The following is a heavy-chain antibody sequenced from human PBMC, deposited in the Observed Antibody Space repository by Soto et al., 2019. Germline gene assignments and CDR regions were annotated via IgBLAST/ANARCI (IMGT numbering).Heavy chain of an antibody. J-gene: IGHJ5*02. D-gene: IGHD3-3*01. CDR1: GGSFSGYY. V-gene: IGHV4-34*01. CDR2: VNHSGST. Sequence: SETLSLTCAVYGGSFSGYYWSWIRQPPGKGLEWIGEVNHSGSTNYNPSLKSRVTISVDTSKNQFSLKLSSVTAADTAVYYCARGHGFWSGYRLDPWGQGTLVTVSS. CDR3: ARGHGFWSGYRLDP.